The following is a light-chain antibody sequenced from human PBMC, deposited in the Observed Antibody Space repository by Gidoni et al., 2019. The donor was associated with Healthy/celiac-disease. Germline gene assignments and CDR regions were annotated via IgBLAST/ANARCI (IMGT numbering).Light chain of an antibody. Sequence: EIVLTPSPATLSLSPGERATLSCRASQSVSSYLAWYQQKPGQAPRLLSYDASNMATGIPARFSGSGSGTDFTLTISSLEPEDFAVYYCQQRSNWPPITFGQGTRLEIK. CDR2: DAS. J-gene: IGKJ5*01. V-gene: IGKV3-11*01. CDR3: QQRSNWPPIT. CDR1: QSVSSY.